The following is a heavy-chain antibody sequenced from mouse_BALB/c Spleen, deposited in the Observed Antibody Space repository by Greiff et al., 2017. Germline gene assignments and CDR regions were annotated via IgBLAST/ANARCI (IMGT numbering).Heavy chain of an antibody. Sequence: QVQLQQSGAELVKPGASVKMSCKASGYTFTSYWMHWVKQRPGQGLEWIGVIDPSDSYTSYNQKFKGKATLTVDTSSSTAYVQLSSLTSEDSAVYYCTRRRDYYAMDYWGQGTSVTVSS. CDR1: GYTFTSYW. CDR3: TRRRDYYAMDY. J-gene: IGHJ4*01. V-gene: IGHV1S127*01. CDR2: IDPSDSYT.